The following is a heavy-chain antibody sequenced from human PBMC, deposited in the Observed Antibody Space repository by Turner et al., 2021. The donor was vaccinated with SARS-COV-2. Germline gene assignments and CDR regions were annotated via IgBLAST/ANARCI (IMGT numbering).Heavy chain of an antibody. Sequence: EVQLVESGGGLVKPGGSLRPSCAASGFTFSSYSMNWVRQAPGKGLGWVSSIRSSSSYIYYADSVKGRFTISRDNAKNSLYLQMNSLRAEDTAVYYCARDVPTYYYDSSGYYTDAFDIWGQGTMVTVSS. CDR1: GFTFSSYS. CDR3: ARDVPTYYYDSSGYYTDAFDI. CDR2: IRSSSSYI. V-gene: IGHV3-21*01. J-gene: IGHJ3*02. D-gene: IGHD3-22*01.